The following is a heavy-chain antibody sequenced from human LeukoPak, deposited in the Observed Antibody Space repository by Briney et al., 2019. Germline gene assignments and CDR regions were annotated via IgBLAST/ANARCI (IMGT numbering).Heavy chain of an antibody. CDR3: AKDIGPNYYDSSGALYCGMDV. V-gene: IGHV3-9*01. J-gene: IGHJ6*02. CDR2: ISWNSGSI. Sequence: GGSLRLSCAASGFTFDDYDMHWVRQAPGKGLEWVSGISWNSGSIGYADSVKGRFTISRDNAKNSLYLQMNSLRAEDTALYYCAKDIGPNYYDSSGALYCGMDVWGQGTTVTVSS. D-gene: IGHD3-22*01. CDR1: GFTFDDYD.